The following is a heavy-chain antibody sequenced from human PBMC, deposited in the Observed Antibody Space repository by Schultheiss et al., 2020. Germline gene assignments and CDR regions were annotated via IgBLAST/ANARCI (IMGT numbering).Heavy chain of an antibody. J-gene: IGHJ4*02. CDR1: GGTFSSYA. D-gene: IGHD3-3*01. Sequence: SVKVSCKASGGTFSSYAISWVRQAPGQGLEWMGGIIPIFGTANYAQKFQGRVTITADESTSTAYMELSSLRFEDTAVYYCARVPQDDFWSGYFDYWGQGTLVTVSS. V-gene: IGHV1-69*13. CDR2: IIPIFGTA. CDR3: ARVPQDDFWSGYFDY.